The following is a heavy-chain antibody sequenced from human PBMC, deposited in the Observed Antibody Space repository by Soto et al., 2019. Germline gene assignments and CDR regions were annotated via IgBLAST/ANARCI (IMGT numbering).Heavy chain of an antibody. CDR3: ARDSNIDILTGYHYYYGMDV. J-gene: IGHJ6*02. D-gene: IGHD3-9*01. CDR1: GFTFSSYA. V-gene: IGHV3-30-3*01. CDR2: ISYDGSNK. Sequence: GGSLRLSCAASGFTFSSYAMHWVRQAPGKGLEWVAVISYDGSNKYYADSVKGRFTISRDNSKNTLYLQMNSLRAEDTAVYYCARDSNIDILTGYHYYYGMDVWGQGTTVTVS.